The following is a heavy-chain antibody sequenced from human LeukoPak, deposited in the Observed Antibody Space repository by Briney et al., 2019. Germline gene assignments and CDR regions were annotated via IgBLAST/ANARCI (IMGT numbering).Heavy chain of an antibody. CDR2: ISYEGSNK. V-gene: IGHV3-30*18. CDR1: GFTLSSYG. CDR3: AKDSYYNDRGGYLPDPGY. Sequence: GGSLRLSCAASGFTLSSYGMHWVRQARGKGREGVAVISYEGSNKYYADAVKGRFTIPRDNYKNTLYLQTNSQRASDAAVYFCAKDSYYNDRGGYLPDPGYWGKGTLVTVS. D-gene: IGHD3-22*01. J-gene: IGHJ4*02.